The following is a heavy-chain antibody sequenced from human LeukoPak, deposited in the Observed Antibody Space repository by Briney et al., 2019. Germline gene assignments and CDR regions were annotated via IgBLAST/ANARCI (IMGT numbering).Heavy chain of an antibody. CDR2: VNTNTGNP. V-gene: IGHV7-4-1*02. CDR3: ARGLKYYDFWSGYYNKRTTSQNWFDP. D-gene: IGHD3-3*01. J-gene: IGHJ5*02. Sequence: ASVKVSCKASGYTFTSYAMNWVRQAPGQGLEWMGWVNTNTGNPTYAQGFTGRFVFSLDTSVSTAYLQISSLKAEDTAVYYCARGLKYYDFWSGYYNKRTTSQNWFDPWGQGTLVTVSS. CDR1: GYTFTSYA.